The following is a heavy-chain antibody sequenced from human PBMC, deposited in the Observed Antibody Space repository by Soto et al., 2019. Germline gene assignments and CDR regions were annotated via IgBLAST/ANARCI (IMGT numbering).Heavy chain of an antibody. Sequence: QVQLQESGPGLVKPSETLSLSCTVSGGSISSYHWSWIRQTPGKGLEWIGYVHYSWGSNYNPCLKSRVAISLDTSKSQFSLKLTSVTATGTAVYDCARQGFGARHGLVDVW. V-gene: IGHV4-59*08. CDR3: ARQGFGARHGLVDV. D-gene: IGHD3-10*01. CDR1: GGSISSYH. J-gene: IGHJ6*01. CDR2: VHYSWGS.